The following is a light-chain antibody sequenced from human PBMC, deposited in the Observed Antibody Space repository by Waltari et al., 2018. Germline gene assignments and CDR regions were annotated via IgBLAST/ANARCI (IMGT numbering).Light chain of an antibody. CDR3: MQSTHIPYT. Sequence: DVVMTQTPLSLSVTPGQPASISCKSGQSLLQTNGKTYFYWYLQKPGQSPQLLMYEVSSRNSGVPDRFSGSGSGTDFTLKISRVEAEDVGIYYCMQSTHIPYTFGQGTKLEIK. J-gene: IGKJ2*01. CDR2: EVS. V-gene: IGKV2-29*02. CDR1: QSLLQTNGKTY.